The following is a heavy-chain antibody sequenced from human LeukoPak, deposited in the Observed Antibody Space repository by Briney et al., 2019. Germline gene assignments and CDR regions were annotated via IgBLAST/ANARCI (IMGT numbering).Heavy chain of an antibody. CDR3: ARGESIYDSSGYYADFDY. V-gene: IGHV1-2*02. D-gene: IGHD3-22*01. CDR2: INPNSGGT. Sequence: ASVKVSCKASGYTFTSYGISWVRQAPGQGLEWMGWINPNSGGTNYAQKFQGRVTMTRDTSISTAYMELSRLRSDDTAVYYCARGESIYDSSGYYADFDYWGQGTLVTVSS. J-gene: IGHJ4*02. CDR1: GYTFTSYG.